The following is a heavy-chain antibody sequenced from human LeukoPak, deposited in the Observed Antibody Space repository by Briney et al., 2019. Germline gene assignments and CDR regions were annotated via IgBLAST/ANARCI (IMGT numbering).Heavy chain of an antibody. Sequence: ASVKVSCKASGYTFTGYYMHWVRQAPGQGLEWMGWINPNSGGTNYAQKFQGWVTMTRDTSISTAYMELSRLRSDDTAVYYCARGDCSSTSCYGFDPWGQGTLVTVSS. D-gene: IGHD2-2*01. J-gene: IGHJ5*02. CDR1: GYTFTGYY. V-gene: IGHV1-2*04. CDR3: ARGDCSSTSCYGFDP. CDR2: INPNSGGT.